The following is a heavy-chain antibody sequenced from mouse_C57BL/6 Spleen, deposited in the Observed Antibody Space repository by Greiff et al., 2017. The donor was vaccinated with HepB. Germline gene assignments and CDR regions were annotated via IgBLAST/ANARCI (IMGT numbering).Heavy chain of an antibody. CDR3: ASGYDYAMDY. V-gene: IGHV1-4*01. CDR2: INPSSGYT. Sequence: VQLQQSGAELARPGASVKMSCKASGYTFTSYTMHWVKQRPGQGLEWIGYINPSSGYTKYNQKFKDKATLTADKSSSTAYMQLSSLTSEDSAVYYCASGYDYAMDYWGQGTSVTVSS. J-gene: IGHJ4*01. D-gene: IGHD2-2*01. CDR1: GYTFTSYT.